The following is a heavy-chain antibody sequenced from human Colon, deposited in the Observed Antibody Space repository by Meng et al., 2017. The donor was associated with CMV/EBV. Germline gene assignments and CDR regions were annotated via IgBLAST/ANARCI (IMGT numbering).Heavy chain of an antibody. CDR1: GASITSSRW. J-gene: IGHJ4*02. CDR3: ASQDSEVYGLGF. Sequence: CTVSGASITSSRWCGWVRQSPGKGLEWIGDIFHRGKTNYNPSLESRVTISVDKSENRFSLKLTSVTAADTAVYYCASQDSEVYGLGFWGQGTLVTVSS. D-gene: IGHD3-10*01. V-gene: IGHV4-4*02. CDR2: IFHRGKT.